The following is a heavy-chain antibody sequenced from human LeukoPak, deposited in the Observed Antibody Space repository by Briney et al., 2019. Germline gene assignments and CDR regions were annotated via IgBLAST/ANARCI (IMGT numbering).Heavy chain of an antibody. J-gene: IGHJ4*02. Sequence: SGPVLVKPTETLTLTCTVSGFSLSNARMGVSWIRQPPGKALEWLAHIFSSDEKSYSTSLKSRLTISKDTSKSQVVLTMTNMDPVDTATYYCARMTHYDFWSGYYEDYWGQGTLVTVSS. V-gene: IGHV2-26*01. CDR2: IFSSDEK. CDR1: GFSLSNARMG. D-gene: IGHD3-3*01. CDR3: ARMTHYDFWSGYYEDY.